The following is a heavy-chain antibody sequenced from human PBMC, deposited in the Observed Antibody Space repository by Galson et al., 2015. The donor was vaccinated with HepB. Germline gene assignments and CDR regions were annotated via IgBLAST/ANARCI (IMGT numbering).Heavy chain of an antibody. V-gene: IGHV3-11*06. CDR3: ALNSGSYYSADY. J-gene: IGHJ4*02. CDR2: ISTSSSYT. CDR1: GFTFSDYY. Sequence: RLSCAASGFTFSDYYMSWIRQAPGKGLEWVSYISTSSSYTNYADSVKGRFTISRNNAKNSLYLQMNSLRAEDTAVYYCALNSGSYYSADYWGQGTLVTVSS. D-gene: IGHD1-26*01.